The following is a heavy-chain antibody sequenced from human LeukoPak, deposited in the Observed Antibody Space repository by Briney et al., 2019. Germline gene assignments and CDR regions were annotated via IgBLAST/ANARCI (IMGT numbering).Heavy chain of an antibody. V-gene: IGHV3-30-3*01. D-gene: IGHD3-16*01. CDR1: GFTFSSYT. CDR3: ARDWDYFDY. Sequence: GGSLRLSCAASGFTFSSYTMNWVRQAPGKGLEWVAAISYDGGKNYYADSVKGRFTISRDNAKNSLYLQMNSLRAEDTAVYYCARDWDYFDYWGQGTLVTVSS. J-gene: IGHJ4*02. CDR2: ISYDGGKN.